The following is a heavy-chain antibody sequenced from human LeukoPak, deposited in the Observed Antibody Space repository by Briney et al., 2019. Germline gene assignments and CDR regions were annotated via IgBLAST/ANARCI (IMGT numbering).Heavy chain of an antibody. CDR2: VYHSGST. CDR3: ARHVRGGSYYAFDI. CDR1: GYSISSGYY. J-gene: IGHJ3*02. V-gene: IGHV4-38-2*01. Sequence: SETLSLTCAVSGYSISSGYYCGWIRQPPGKGLGWIGSVYHSGSTYYNPSLKSRVTISVDTSKNQFSLKLSSVTAADTAVYYCARHVRGGSYYAFDIWGQGTMVTVSS. D-gene: IGHD1-26*01.